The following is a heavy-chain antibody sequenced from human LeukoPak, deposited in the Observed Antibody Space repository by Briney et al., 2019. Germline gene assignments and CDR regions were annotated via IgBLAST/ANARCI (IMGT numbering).Heavy chain of an antibody. CDR3: ARELPPTYYFDY. CDR2: INPSGGST. Sequence: VASVKVSCKASGYTFTSYYMHWVRQAPGQGLEWMGIINPSGGSTSYAQKFQGRVTMTRDTSTSTVYMELSSLRSGDTAVYYCARELPPTYYFDYWGQGTLVTVSS. V-gene: IGHV1-46*01. CDR1: GYTFTSYY. J-gene: IGHJ4*02. D-gene: IGHD2-15*01.